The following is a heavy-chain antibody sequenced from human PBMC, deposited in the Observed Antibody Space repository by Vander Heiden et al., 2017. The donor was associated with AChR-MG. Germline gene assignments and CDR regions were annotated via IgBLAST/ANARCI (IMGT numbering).Heavy chain of an antibody. Sequence: QVQLVESGGRVVQPGGSLRLACAASGFTFSGYGMHWVRQAPGKGLGWVAVIWYDGSNKYYADSVKGRFTISRDNSKNTLYLQMNSLRAEDTAVYYCARDKAVAGISTWFDPWGQGTLVTVSS. CDR2: IWYDGSNK. D-gene: IGHD6-19*01. CDR3: ARDKAVAGISTWFDP. J-gene: IGHJ5*02. V-gene: IGHV3-33*01. CDR1: GFTFSGYG.